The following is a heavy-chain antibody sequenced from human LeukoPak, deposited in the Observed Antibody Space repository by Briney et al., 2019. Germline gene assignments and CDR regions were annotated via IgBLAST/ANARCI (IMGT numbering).Heavy chain of an antibody. V-gene: IGHV4-4*07. CDR2: IHSSDT. Sequence: ASQTLSLTCTVSGGSISSYLWSWIRQPAGKGLEWIGRIHSSDTKYNPSLSSRAAMSLDTSMNQFSLRLRSVTAADTAVYYCARRFADLNDDTFDIWGQGTMVTVSS. D-gene: IGHD3-10*01. CDR1: GGSISSYL. CDR3: ARRFADLNDDTFDI. J-gene: IGHJ3*02.